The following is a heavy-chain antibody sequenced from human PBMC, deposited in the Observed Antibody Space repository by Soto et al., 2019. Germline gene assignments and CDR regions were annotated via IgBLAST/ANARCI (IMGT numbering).Heavy chain of an antibody. J-gene: IGHJ4*02. CDR3: ARGGVSTRTFDY. CDR2: IYPSDSDT. D-gene: IGHD3-3*01. V-gene: IGHV5-51*01. Sequence: GESLKISCKGSGYNFAGYWIAWVRQMPGKGLELMGIIYPSDSDTRYRPSFQGQVTISADKSISSAYLQWSSLRASGTAMYYCARGGVSTRTFDYWGQGTRVTVSS. CDR1: GYNFAGYW.